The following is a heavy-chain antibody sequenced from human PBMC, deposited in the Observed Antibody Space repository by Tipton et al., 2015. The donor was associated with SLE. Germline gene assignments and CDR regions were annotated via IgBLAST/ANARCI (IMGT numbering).Heavy chain of an antibody. CDR1: GFTVNGYY. V-gene: IGHV3-66*01. D-gene: IGHD5-12*01. CDR2: IYSGINT. J-gene: IGHJ4*02. Sequence: SLRLSCAASGFTVNGYYMSWVRQAPGKGLEWVSIIYSGINTYYADSVKGRFTISRDNSKNTLCLQMNSLRVEDTAVYYCARDRPGWLFDYWGQGTLVTVSS. CDR3: ARDRPGWLFDY.